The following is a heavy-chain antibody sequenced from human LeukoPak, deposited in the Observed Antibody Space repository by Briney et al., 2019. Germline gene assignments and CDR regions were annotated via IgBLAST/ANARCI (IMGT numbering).Heavy chain of an antibody. V-gene: IGHV4-59*01. D-gene: IGHD3-10*01. CDR3: ARTNYGSGSTYGMDV. CDR1: GVSISSYY. CDR2: IYYSGST. Sequence: PSETLSLTCTVSGVSISSYYWSWIRQPPGKGLEWIGYIYYSGSTNYNPSLKSRVTISVDTSKKQVSLKLSSVTAADSAVYYCARTNYGSGSTYGMDVWGQGTTVTVSS. J-gene: IGHJ6*02.